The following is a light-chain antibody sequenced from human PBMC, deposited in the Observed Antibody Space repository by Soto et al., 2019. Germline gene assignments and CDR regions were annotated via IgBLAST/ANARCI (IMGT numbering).Light chain of an antibody. J-gene: IGKJ3*01. CDR2: GAS. CDR1: QSVGSCY. V-gene: IGKV3-20*01. Sequence: EIVLTQSPGTLSLSPGERATLSCRASQSVGSCYLAWFQQKPGQAPRLLIYGASSRPTGIPDRFSGSGSGTDFTLTISRLEPEDFAVYYCQLYGSSPFFGPGTKVDIK. CDR3: QLYGSSPF.